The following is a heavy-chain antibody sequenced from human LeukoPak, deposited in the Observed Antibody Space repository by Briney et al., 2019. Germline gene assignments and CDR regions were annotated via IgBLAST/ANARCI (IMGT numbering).Heavy chain of an antibody. CDR1: GYRFIDYG. CDR3: AREGIYYGSGTYAPPKYYGMDV. V-gene: IGHV1-18*01. CDR2: TSPYNGNT. Sequence: ASVKVSCKASGYRFIDYGISWVRQAPGQGPEWMGWTSPYNGNTDYAQNFQGRLTLTTDTSTGTAFMQLRSLRSDDTGVFYCAREGIYYGSGTYAPPKYYGMDVWGQGTTVTVSS. J-gene: IGHJ6*02. D-gene: IGHD3-10*01.